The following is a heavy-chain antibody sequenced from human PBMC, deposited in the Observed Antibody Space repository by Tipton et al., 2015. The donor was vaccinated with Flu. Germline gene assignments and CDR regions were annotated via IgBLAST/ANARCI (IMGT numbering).Heavy chain of an antibody. Sequence: QLVQSGAEVKKPGESLKISCKGSGYSFTSYWIGWVRQMPGKGLEWMGIIYPGDSDTRYSPSFQGQVTISADKSISTAYLQWSSLKASDTAMYSCARHSIAAAGYSCFDPWGQGTLVTVSS. CDR2: IYPGDSDT. CDR3: ARHSIAAAGYSCFDP. D-gene: IGHD6-25*01. CDR1: GYSFTSYW. J-gene: IGHJ5*02. V-gene: IGHV5-51*01.